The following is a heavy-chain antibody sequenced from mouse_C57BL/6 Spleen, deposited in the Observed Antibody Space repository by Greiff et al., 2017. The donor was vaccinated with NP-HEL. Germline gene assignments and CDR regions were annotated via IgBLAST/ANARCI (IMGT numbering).Heavy chain of an antibody. J-gene: IGHJ4*01. CDR1: GYSFTGYY. D-gene: IGHD1-1*01. V-gene: IGHV1-43*01. CDR2: INPSTGGT. Sequence: EVKVVESGPELVKPGASVKISCKASGYSFTGYYMHWVKQSSEKSLEWIGEINPSTGGTSYNQKFKGKATLTVDKSSSTAYMQLKSLTSEDSAVYYCARGGSSSMDYWGQGTSVTVSS. CDR3: ARGGSSSMDY.